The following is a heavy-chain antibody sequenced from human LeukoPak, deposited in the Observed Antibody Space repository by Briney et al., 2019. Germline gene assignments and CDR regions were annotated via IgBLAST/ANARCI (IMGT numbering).Heavy chain of an antibody. CDR3: AKEGSSGMTVNNYFDY. Sequence: GGSLRLSCAASGFTFSSYGMHWVRQAPGKGLEWVSLISGNGANTDYADSVKGRFTISRDNARNTLWLQMNSLRAEDTALYYCAKEGSSGMTVNNYFDYWGQGTLLTVSS. V-gene: IGHV3-23*01. J-gene: IGHJ4*02. CDR2: ISGNGANT. D-gene: IGHD6-19*01. CDR1: GFTFSSYG.